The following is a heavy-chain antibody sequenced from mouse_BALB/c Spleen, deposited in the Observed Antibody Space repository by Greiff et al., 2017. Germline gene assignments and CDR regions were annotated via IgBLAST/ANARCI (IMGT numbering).Heavy chain of an antibody. J-gene: IGHJ4*01. D-gene: IGHD1-1*01. CDR3: AREVGHAMDY. CDR2: IYPGNVNT. CDR1: GYTFTSYY. Sequence: QVQLKESGPELVKPGASVRISCKASGYTFTSYYIHWVKQRPGQGLEWIGWIYPGNVNTKYNEKFKGKATLTADKSSSTAYMQLSSLTSEDSAVYFCAREVGHAMDYWGQGTSVTVSS. V-gene: IGHV1S56*01.